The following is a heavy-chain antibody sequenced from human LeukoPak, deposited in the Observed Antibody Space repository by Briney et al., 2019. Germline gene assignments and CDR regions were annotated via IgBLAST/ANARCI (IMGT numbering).Heavy chain of an antibody. CDR3: ARASPGAGYTGFDP. J-gene: IGHJ5*02. CDR1: GYIFTNFG. CDR2: MNPNSGNT. D-gene: IGHD5-18*01. Sequence: GASVKVSCKASGYIFTNFGISWVRQARGQGLEWMGWMNPNSGNTGYAQKFQGRVTMTRNTSISTAYMELSSLRSEDTAVYYCARASPGAGYTGFDPWGQGTLVTVSS. V-gene: IGHV1-8*02.